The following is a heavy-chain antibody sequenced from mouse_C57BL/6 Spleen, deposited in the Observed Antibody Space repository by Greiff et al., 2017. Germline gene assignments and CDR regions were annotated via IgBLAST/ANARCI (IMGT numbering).Heavy chain of an antibody. CDR3: ARDYRGYYAMDY. CDR2: IDPSDSYT. Sequence: QVQLQQPGAELVMPGASVKLSCKASGYTFTSYWMHWVKQRPGQGLEWIGEIDPSDSYTNYNQKFKGKSTLTVANSYSTAYMQLSSLTSEDSAGYDCARDYRGYYAMDYWGQGTSVTVSS. D-gene: IGHD2-12*01. V-gene: IGHV1-69*01. CDR1: GYTFTSYW. J-gene: IGHJ4*01.